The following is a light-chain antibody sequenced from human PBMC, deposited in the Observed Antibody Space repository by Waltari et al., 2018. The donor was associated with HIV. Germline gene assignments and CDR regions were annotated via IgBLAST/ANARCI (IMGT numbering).Light chain of an antibody. CDR1: QSISSW. CDR2: KAS. V-gene: IGKV1-5*03. Sequence: DIQMTQSPSTLSASVGDRVRITCRASQSISSWLAWFQQKPGKAPRLLIYKASILESGVLSRVSGSGSGTEFTLTISSLQPDDFATYYCQHYNSYPWTFGQGTKVEIK. J-gene: IGKJ1*01. CDR3: QHYNSYPWT.